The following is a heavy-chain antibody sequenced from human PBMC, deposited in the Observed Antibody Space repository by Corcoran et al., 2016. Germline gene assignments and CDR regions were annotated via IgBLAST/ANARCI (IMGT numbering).Heavy chain of an antibody. J-gene: IGHJ3*02. CDR2: INHSGST. V-gene: IGHV4-34*01. CDR3: ASSEYCSSTSCARGAFDI. CDR1: GGSFSGYY. Sequence: QVQLQQWGAGLLKPSETLSLTCAVYGGSFSGYYWSWIRQPPGKGLEWIGEINHSGSTNYNPSLKSRVTISVDTSKNQFSLKLSSVTAADTAVYYCASSEYCSSTSCARGAFDIWGQGTMVTVSS. D-gene: IGHD2-2*01.